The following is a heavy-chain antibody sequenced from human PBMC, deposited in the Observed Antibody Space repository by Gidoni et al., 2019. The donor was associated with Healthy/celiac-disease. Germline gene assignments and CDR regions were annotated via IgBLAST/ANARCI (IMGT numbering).Heavy chain of an antibody. V-gene: IGHV1-8*01. D-gene: IGHD3-16*01. CDR2: MNPNSGNT. J-gene: IGHJ4*02. CDR3: ARAYYDYIWGSSTFDFDY. Sequence: QVQLVQSGAEVKKPGASVKVSCKASGYTFTRYAINWVRQATGQGLEWMGWMNPNSGNTGYAQKFQGRVTMTRNTPISTAYMELSSLRSEDTAVYYCARAYYDYIWGSSTFDFDYWGQGTLVTVSS. CDR1: GYTFTRYA.